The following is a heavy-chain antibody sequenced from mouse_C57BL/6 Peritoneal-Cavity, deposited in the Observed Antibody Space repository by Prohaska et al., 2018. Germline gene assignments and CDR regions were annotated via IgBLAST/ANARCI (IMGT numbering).Heavy chain of an antibody. CDR3: ARDYFTTVVATRGFAY. CDR2: VYPYNGGT. Sequence: HGKSLEWIGLVYPYNGGTSYNQKFKGKATLTVDTSSSTAYMELNSLTSEDSAVYYCARDYFTTVVATRGFAYWGQGTLVTVSA. D-gene: IGHD1-1*01. V-gene: IGHV1-36*01. J-gene: IGHJ3*01.